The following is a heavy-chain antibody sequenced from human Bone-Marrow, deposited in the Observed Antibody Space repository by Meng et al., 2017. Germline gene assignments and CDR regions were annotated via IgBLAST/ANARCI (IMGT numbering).Heavy chain of an antibody. CDR2: IYYTGTT. CDR3: ARDTDFWSASNWFDP. V-gene: IGHV4-30-4*08. CDR1: GGSIRSGVYY. J-gene: IGHJ5*02. D-gene: IGHD3-3*01. Sequence: QVQLQESGPGLVKPSQTLSLTCTVSGGSIRSGVYYWSWIRQPPGKGLEWIGYIYYTGTTYYNPSLKSRLTISVDTFKNQFSLNLTSVTAADTAVYYCARDTDFWSASNWFDPWGPGTLVTVSS.